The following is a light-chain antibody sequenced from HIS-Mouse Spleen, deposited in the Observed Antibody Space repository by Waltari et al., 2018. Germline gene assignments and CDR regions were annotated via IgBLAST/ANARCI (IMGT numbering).Light chain of an antibody. CDR2: RNN. CDR1: SSNIGSNY. Sequence: QSVLTQPPSASGTPGQRVTISCSGSSSNIGSNYVYWYQQPPGKAPKLLIYRNNQRPSGVPDRFSGSKSGTSASLAISGLRSEDEADYYCAAWDDSLSGYVFGTGTKVTVL. CDR3: AAWDDSLSGYV. J-gene: IGLJ1*01. V-gene: IGLV1-47*01.